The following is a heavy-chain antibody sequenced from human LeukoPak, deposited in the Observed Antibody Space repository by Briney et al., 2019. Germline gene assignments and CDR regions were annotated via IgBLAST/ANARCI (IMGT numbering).Heavy chain of an antibody. D-gene: IGHD3-3*01. V-gene: IGHV3-48*01. CDR2: ISSSSSTI. CDR1: GFTFSDAW. Sequence: GGSLRLSCAASGFTFSDAWLTWVRQAPGKGLEWVSYISSSSSTIYYADSVKGRFTISRDNAKNSLYLQMNSLRAEDTAVYYCADDFWDQWGQGTLVTVSS. J-gene: IGHJ4*02. CDR3: ADDFWDQ.